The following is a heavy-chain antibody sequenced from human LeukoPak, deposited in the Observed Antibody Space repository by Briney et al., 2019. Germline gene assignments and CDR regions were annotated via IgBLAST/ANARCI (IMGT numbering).Heavy chain of an antibody. J-gene: IGHJ4*02. CDR3: ARPDCSSTSCYTPGY. CDR1: GFPFSGSG. Sequence: PGGSLRLSCAASGFPFSGSGMHWVRQAPGKGLEWVAIVWYDGSNQYYADSVKGRFTISRDNAKNSLYLQMNSLRAEDTAIYYCARPDCSSTSCYTPGYWGQGTLVTVSS. CDR2: VWYDGSNQ. D-gene: IGHD2-2*02. V-gene: IGHV3-33*01.